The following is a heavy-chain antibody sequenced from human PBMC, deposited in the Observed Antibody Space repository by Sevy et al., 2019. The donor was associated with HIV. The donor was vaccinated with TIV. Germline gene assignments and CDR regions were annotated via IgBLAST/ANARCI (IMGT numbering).Heavy chain of an antibody. CDR3: AADADNSRSPQIFDAFDL. J-gene: IGHJ3*01. Sequence: ASVKVSCKASGIDFFGAAVQWLRQARGQRPEWIGWIVVAGGHTAYSPTLQDRVSLTRDMSKGTVEMERRDVRIEDTAVYFCAADADNSRSPQIFDAFDLWGQGTTVTVSS. CDR2: IVVAGGHT. D-gene: IGHD3-10*01. CDR1: GIDFFGAA. V-gene: IGHV1-58*01.